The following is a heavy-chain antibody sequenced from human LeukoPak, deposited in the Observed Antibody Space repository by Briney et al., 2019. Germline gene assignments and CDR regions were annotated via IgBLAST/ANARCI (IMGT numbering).Heavy chain of an antibody. D-gene: IGHD3-22*01. CDR2: IYYSGST. Sequence: ASETLSLTCTVSGGSISSYYWSWIRQPPGKGLGWIGYIYYSGSTNYNPSLKSRVTISVDTSKNQFSLKLSSVTAADTAVYYCARAEREGYYYDSSGYGNFDYWGQGTLVTVSS. J-gene: IGHJ4*02. CDR3: ARAEREGYYYDSSGYGNFDY. V-gene: IGHV4-59*01. CDR1: GGSISSYY.